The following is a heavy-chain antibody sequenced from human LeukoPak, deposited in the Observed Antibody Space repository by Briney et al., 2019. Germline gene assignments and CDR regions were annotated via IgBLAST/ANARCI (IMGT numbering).Heavy chain of an antibody. CDR1: GYIFTSYY. J-gene: IGHJ4*02. CDR3: ARVKIFGVVYYFDY. D-gene: IGHD3-3*01. Sequence: GASVTVSCKASGYIFTSYYMHWVRQAPGQGLEWMGINNPSGGSTSSAQKFQGRVTMTRDTSTSTFYMELSSLRSEDTAVYYCARVKIFGVVYYFDYWGQGTLVTVSS. V-gene: IGHV1-46*01. CDR2: NNPSGGST.